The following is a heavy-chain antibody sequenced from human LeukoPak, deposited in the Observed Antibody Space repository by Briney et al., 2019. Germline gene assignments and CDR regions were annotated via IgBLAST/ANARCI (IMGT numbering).Heavy chain of an antibody. CDR3: TSDSSGSSTY. J-gene: IGHJ4*02. V-gene: IGHV3-49*04. CDR1: GFTFGDYA. D-gene: IGHD3-22*01. Sequence: GRSLRLSCTASGFTFGDYAMSWVRQAPGKGLEWVGFIRSKASGGTTEYAASVKGRFTISRDDTKSIAYLQMNSLKTEDTAVYYCTSDSSGSSTYWGQGTLVTVSS. CDR2: IRSKASGGTT.